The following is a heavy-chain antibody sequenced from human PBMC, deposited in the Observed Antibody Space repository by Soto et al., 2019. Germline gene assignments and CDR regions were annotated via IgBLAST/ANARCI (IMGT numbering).Heavy chain of an antibody. Sequence: GGPLRLSSTASGFTFSSYAMSWVRQAPGKGLEWVSSISGSGGSTYYADSVKGRFTISRDNSKNTLYLQMNSLRAEDTALYYCALSTNGGSPYWGQGTLVTVSA. D-gene: IGHD2-8*01. CDR3: ALSTNGGSPY. V-gene: IGHV3-23*01. J-gene: IGHJ4*02. CDR2: ISGSGGST. CDR1: GFTFSSYA.